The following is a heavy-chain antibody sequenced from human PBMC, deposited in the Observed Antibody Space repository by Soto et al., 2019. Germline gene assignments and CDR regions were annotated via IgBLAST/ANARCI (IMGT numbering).Heavy chain of an antibody. CDR3: PGRYYGDYGSDY. V-gene: IGHV4-39*01. D-gene: IGHD4-17*01. CDR1: GGSISSSSYY. Sequence: QLQLQESGPGLVKPSETLSLTCTVSGGSISSSSYYWGWIRQPPGKGLEWIGSIYYSGSTYNTPSLKIRVTTTVHTSKTQFSPKLSSVTAADTAVYYCPGRYYGDYGSDYWGQGTLVTVSS. CDR2: IYYSGST. J-gene: IGHJ4*02.